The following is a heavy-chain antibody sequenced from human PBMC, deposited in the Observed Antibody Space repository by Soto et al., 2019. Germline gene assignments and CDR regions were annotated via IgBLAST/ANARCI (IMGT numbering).Heavy chain of an antibody. CDR2: IKGDESTT. D-gene: IGHD3-16*01. Sequence: EVQLVESGGGLVQPGGSLRLSCAASGFTFSTYWMHWVRQAPGEGLVWVSRIKGDESTTNYADSVKGRFTVSRDNARNTLYLQINSLRPEDTAIYYCARGGLYAYYQDNWGQGTLVTVSP. CDR1: GFTFSTYW. V-gene: IGHV3-74*01. CDR3: ARGGLYAYYQDN. J-gene: IGHJ4*02.